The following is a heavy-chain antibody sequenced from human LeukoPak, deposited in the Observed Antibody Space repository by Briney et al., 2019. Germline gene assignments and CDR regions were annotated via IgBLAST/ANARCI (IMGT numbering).Heavy chain of an antibody. V-gene: IGHV3-21*01. CDR2: ISSSSSYI. J-gene: IGHJ4*02. Sequence: GGSLRLSCAASGFTFGSYSMNWVRQAPGKGLEWVSSISSSSSYIYYADSVKGRFTISRDNAKNSLYLQMNSLRAEDTAVYYCARDRSSSWYYFDYWGQGTLVTVSS. CDR3: ARDRSSSWYYFDY. CDR1: GFTFGSYS. D-gene: IGHD6-13*01.